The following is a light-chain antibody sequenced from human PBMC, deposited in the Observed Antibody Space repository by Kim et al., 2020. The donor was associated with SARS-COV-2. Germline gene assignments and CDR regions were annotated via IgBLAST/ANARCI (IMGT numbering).Light chain of an antibody. CDR3: QQYGSSLYT. CDR1: QSVSSSY. J-gene: IGKJ2*01. CDR2: GAS. V-gene: IGKV3-20*01. Sequence: PGERATLSCRASQSVSSSYVAWYQQKPGQPPRLLIYGASSRATGIPDRFSGSGSGTDFTLTISRLEPEDFAVYYCQQYGSSLYTFGQGTKLE.